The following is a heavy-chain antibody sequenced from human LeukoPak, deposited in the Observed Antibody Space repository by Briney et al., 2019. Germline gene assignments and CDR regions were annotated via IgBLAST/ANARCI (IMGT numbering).Heavy chain of an antibody. V-gene: IGHV4-59*01. J-gene: IGHJ6*02. D-gene: IGHD5-18*01. CDR1: GGSICSYY. CDR3: ARTYSYGYLYGMDV. Sequence: SETLSLTCTVSGGSICSYYWSWIRQPPGKGLEWIGYIYYSGSTNYNPSLKSRVTISVDTSKNQFSLKLSSVTAADTAVYYCARTYSYGYLYGMDVWGQGTTVTVSS. CDR2: IYYSGST.